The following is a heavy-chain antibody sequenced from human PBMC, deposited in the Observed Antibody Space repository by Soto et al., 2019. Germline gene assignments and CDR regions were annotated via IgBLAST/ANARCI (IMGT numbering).Heavy chain of an antibody. Sequence: GGSLRLSCAASGFTFSSYDMHWVRQATGKGLEWVSAIGTAGDTYYPGSVKGRFTISRENAKNSLYLQMNSLRAGDTAVYYCARVGEGGSSWYSLDVWGKGTTVTVSS. J-gene: IGHJ6*04. CDR2: IGTAGDT. CDR3: ARVGEGGSSWYSLDV. CDR1: GFTFSSYD. D-gene: IGHD6-13*01. V-gene: IGHV3-13*01.